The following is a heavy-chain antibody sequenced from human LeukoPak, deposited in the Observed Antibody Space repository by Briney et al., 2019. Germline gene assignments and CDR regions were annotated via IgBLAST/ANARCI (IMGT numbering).Heavy chain of an antibody. CDR3: ARDSSGPYYDILTGYHYGAFDI. CDR2: IYYSGST. J-gene: IGHJ3*02. CDR1: GGSISSYY. Sequence: SETLSLTCTVSGGSISSYYWSWIRQPPGKGLERIGYIYYSGSTNYNPSLKSRVTISVDTAKNQFSLKLSSVTAADTAVYYCARDSSGPYYDILTGYHYGAFDIWGQGTMVTVSS. D-gene: IGHD3-9*01. V-gene: IGHV4-59*01.